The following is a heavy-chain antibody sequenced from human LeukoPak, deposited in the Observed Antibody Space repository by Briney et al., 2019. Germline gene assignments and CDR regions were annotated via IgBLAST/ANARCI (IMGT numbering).Heavy chain of an antibody. Sequence: SVKVSCKASGGTFGSYSISWVRQAPGQGLEWMGGIIPIFDTADYAQKFQGRVTITADESTSTAYMELSSLRSEDTAVFYCARISLGAIWGYYYGMDVWGQGTTVTVSS. CDR2: IIPIFDTA. CDR1: GGTFGSYS. J-gene: IGHJ6*02. V-gene: IGHV1-69*13. CDR3: ARISLGAIWGYYYGMDV. D-gene: IGHD1-26*01.